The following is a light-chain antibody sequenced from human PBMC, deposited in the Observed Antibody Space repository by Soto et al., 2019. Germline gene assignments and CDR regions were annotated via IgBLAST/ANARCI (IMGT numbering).Light chain of an antibody. Sequence: DIQLTQSPSFLSASVGDRVTITCRASQGINIFLAWFQPKPGKAPNLLISAASTLQSGVPSRFSGSGSETEFTLTITSMQPEESATYYCQQRNSYPRTFGQGTKVEIK. CDR1: QGINIF. V-gene: IGKV1-9*01. CDR3: QQRNSYPRT. J-gene: IGKJ2*01. CDR2: AAS.